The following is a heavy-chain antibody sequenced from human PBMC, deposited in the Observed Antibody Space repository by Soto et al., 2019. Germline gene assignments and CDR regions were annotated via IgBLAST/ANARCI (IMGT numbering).Heavy chain of an antibody. V-gene: IGHV2-26*01. D-gene: IGHD3-16*02. CDR3: ARIHPRMITFRGVIDFDF. CDR2: IFSNGEK. J-gene: IGHJ4*02. CDR1: GFSLNNARMG. Sequence: QVTLKESGPVLVKPTETLTLTCTVSGFSLNNARMGVTWIRQPPGKALEWLAHIFSNGEKSYNTSLKSRLNISKDTSKSHVVLTMINMDPVDIATYFCARIHPRMITFRGVIDFDFWGQGTLVSVSS.